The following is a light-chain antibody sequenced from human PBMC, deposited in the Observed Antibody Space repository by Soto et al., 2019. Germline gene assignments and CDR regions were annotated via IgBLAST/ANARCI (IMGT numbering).Light chain of an antibody. CDR1: SSDVGAYKY. J-gene: IGLJ2*01. CDR3: ISSVGNDIRL. CDR2: EVT. V-gene: IGLV2-8*01. Sequence: QSALTQPPSASGSPGQSVTISCTGTSSDVGAYKYVSWYQQYPGKAPKLMIYEVTKRPSGVPDRFSGSKSGNTAPLTVSGLRAQDEAFYYCISSVGNDIRLLGGGTKLTVL.